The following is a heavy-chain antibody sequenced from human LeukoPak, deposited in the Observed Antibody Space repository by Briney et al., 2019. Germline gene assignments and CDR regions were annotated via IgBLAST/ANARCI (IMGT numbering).Heavy chain of an antibody. V-gene: IGHV3-23*01. D-gene: IGHD1-26*01. J-gene: IGHJ4*02. Sequence: GGSLRLSCAASGFTFKNSAMNWVRQAPGKGPEWVAVIRSSGRATDYADSAKGRFTISRDNSNNTLFLQMIRLRAEDTAVYYCAKPPENVVGTSPFYFDSWGQGTLVTVSS. CDR3: AKPPENVVGTSPFYFDS. CDR2: IRSSGRAT. CDR1: GFTFKNSA.